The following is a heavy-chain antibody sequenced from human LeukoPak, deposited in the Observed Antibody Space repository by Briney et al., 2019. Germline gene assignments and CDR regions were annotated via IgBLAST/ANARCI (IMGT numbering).Heavy chain of an antibody. CDR1: GFSLSNYW. CDR2: INQDGSDK. V-gene: IGHV3-7*01. J-gene: IGHJ6*02. D-gene: IGHD3-10*01. CDR3: AWYGVTHGLDV. Sequence: GGSLRLSCAASGFSLSNYWMSWVRQAPGKGLEWVANINQDGSDKYYVDSVMDRFTISKDNAKNSVYLQMNSLRPEDTAIYYCAWYGVTHGLDVWGQGTTVTVSS.